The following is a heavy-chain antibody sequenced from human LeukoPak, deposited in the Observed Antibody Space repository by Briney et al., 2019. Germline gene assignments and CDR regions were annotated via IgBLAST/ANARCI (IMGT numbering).Heavy chain of an antibody. J-gene: IGHJ4*02. CDR1: GYTFTSYD. D-gene: IGHD6-6*01. CDR3: ARGPIAARKPDDY. CDR2: MNPNSGNT. Sequence: ASVKVSRKASGYTFTSYDINWVRQATGQGLEWMGWMNPNSGNTGYAQKFQGRVTMTRNTSISTAYMELSSLRSEDTAVYYCARGPIAARKPDDYWGQGTLVTVSS. V-gene: IGHV1-8*01.